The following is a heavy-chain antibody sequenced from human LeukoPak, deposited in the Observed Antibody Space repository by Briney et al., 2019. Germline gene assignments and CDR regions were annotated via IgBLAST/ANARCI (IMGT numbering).Heavy chain of an antibody. CDR2: IYSSGST. V-gene: IGHV4-4*07. CDR3: ARDWREYSYGYLYYFDS. J-gene: IGHJ4*02. D-gene: IGHD5-18*01. Sequence: SETLSLTCTVSGGSISNYYWSWIRQPAGKGLEWIGRIYSSGSTNYNPSLKSRVTMSVDASKNQFSLKVRSLTAADTAVYYCARDWREYSYGYLYYFDSWGQGTLVTVSP. CDR1: GGSISNYY.